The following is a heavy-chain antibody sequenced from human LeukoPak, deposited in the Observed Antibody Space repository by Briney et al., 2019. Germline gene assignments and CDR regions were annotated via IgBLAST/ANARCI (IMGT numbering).Heavy chain of an antibody. V-gene: IGHV3-21*01. D-gene: IGHD6-19*01. J-gene: IGHJ6*03. CDR1: GFTFSSYS. Sequence: GALRLSCAASGFTFSSYSMNWVRQAPGKGLEWVSSISSSSSYIYYADSVKGRFTISRDNAKNSLYLQMNSLRAEDTAVYYCAREFSSGWFTVYYYYMDVWGKGTTVTVSS. CDR2: ISSSSSYI. CDR3: AREFSSGWFTVYYYYMDV.